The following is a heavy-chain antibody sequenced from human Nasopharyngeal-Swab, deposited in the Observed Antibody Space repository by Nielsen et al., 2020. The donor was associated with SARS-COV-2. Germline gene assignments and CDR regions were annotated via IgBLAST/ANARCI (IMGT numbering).Heavy chain of an antibody. J-gene: IGHJ4*02. CDR1: GYTFTSYD. V-gene: IGHV1-8*01. CDR3: ARDTPGSIAVADY. Sequence: ASVKVSCKASGYTFTSYDINWVRQATGQGLEWMGWMNPNSGNTGYAQKFQGRVAMTRNTSISTAYMELSSLRSEDTAVYYCARDTPGSIAVADYWGQGTLVTVSS. D-gene: IGHD6-19*01. CDR2: MNPNSGNT.